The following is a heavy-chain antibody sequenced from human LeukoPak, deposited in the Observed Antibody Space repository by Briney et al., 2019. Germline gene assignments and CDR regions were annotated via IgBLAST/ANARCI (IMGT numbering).Heavy chain of an antibody. CDR2: ISWGAGST. CDR1: GFTFDDYA. Sequence: GGSLRLSCAASGFTFDDYAMHWVRQAPGKGLEGVFLISWGAGSTYYVDSVKGRFTISTDNSKNSLYLQMNSLRAEDTALYYCAKGSVAARPGDYFDYWGQGTLVTVSS. D-gene: IGHD6-6*01. V-gene: IGHV3-43D*03. CDR3: AKGSVAARPGDYFDY. J-gene: IGHJ4*02.